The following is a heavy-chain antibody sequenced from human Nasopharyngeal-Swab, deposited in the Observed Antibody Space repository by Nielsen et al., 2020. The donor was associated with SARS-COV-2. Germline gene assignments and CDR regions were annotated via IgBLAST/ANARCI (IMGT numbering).Heavy chain of an antibody. CDR3: AKVRPIVTPPRDFDY. CDR2: ISGSAGAT. D-gene: IGHD1-26*01. V-gene: IGHV3-23*01. J-gene: IGHJ4*02. Sequence: WIRQPPGKGLEWVSAISGSAGATYYADSVKGRFTISRANSKNTVYLQMNRLRAEDAAVYYCAKVRPIVTPPRDFDYWGQGILVTVSS.